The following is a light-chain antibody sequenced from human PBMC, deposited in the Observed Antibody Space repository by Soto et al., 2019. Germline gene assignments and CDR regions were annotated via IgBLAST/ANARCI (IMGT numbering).Light chain of an antibody. CDR2: VGTGGIVG. Sequence: QLVLTQPPSASASLGASVTLTCTLSSGYSNYKVDWYQQRPGKGPRFVMRVGTGGIVGSKGDGIPDRFSVLGSGLNRYLNIKNIQEEDESDYHCGADHGSGSNFVYLVFGGGTQVTVL. J-gene: IGLJ2*01. CDR1: SGYSNYK. V-gene: IGLV9-49*01. CDR3: GADHGSGSNFVYLV.